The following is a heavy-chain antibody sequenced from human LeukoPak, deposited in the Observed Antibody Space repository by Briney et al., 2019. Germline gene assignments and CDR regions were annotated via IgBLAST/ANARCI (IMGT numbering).Heavy chain of an antibody. CDR3: ATETYCSSTSCYPY. V-gene: IGHV1-2*02. D-gene: IGHD2-2*01. J-gene: IGHJ4*02. Sequence: ASVKVSCKASGYTFTGYYMHWVRQAPGQGLEWMGWINPNSGGTNYAQKFQGRVTMTRDTSISTAYMELSRLRSDDTAVYYCATETYCSSTSCYPYWGQGTLVTVSS. CDR1: GYTFTGYY. CDR2: INPNSGGT.